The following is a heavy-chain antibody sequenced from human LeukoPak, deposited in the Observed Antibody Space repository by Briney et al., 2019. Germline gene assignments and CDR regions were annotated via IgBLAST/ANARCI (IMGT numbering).Heavy chain of an antibody. D-gene: IGHD6-13*01. V-gene: IGHV3-23*01. CDR2: ISGSAGST. CDR3: AKSSRWSIAAAGTRPGYFDY. Sequence: GGSLRLSCAASGFTFSGYAMNWVRQAPGKGLEWVSAISGSAGSTYYADSVKGRFTISRDNSKNTLYLQMNSLRAEDTAVYYCAKSSRWSIAAAGTRPGYFDYWGQGTLVTVSS. J-gene: IGHJ4*02. CDR1: GFTFSGYA.